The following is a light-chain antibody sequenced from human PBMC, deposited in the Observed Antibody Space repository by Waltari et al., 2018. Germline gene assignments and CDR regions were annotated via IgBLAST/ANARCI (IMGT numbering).Light chain of an antibody. V-gene: IGKV4-1*01. CDR3: QQYYIAPWT. J-gene: IGKJ1*01. CDR2: WAA. Sequence: DVVMTQSPDSLAVSLGEGAPINCPSTQSVSYSPDNKNYLAWFQQKPAQPPKRLIYWAATRGAGVPERFTGSGSWTDFTLTINSLQAEDVAVYYCQQYYIAPWTFGQGSKVEIK. CDR1: QSVSYSPDNKNY.